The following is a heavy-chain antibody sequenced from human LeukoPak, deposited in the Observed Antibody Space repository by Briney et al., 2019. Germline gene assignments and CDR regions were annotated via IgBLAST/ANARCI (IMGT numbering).Heavy chain of an antibody. CDR1: GYTFTSYD. CDR3: ASVKWFGELTSYGMDV. V-gene: IGHV1-8*01. Sequence: GASVKVSCKASGYTFTSYDINWVRQATGQGLEWMGWMNPNSGNTGYSQKFQGRVTITRDTSASTAYMELSSLRSEDTAVYYCASVKWFGELTSYGMDVWGQGTTVTVSS. J-gene: IGHJ6*02. D-gene: IGHD3-10*01. CDR2: MNPNSGNT.